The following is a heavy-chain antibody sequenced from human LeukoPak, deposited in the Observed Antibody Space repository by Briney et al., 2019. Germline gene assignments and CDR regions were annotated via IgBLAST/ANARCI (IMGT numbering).Heavy chain of an antibody. CDR3: AREGVDCSSTSCYWIHAFDI. D-gene: IGHD2-2*01. J-gene: IGHJ3*02. Sequence: SETLSLTCTVSGGSISSYYWSWTRQPPGKGLEWIGYIYYSGSTNYNPSLKSRVTISVDTSKNQFSLKLSSVTAADTAVYYCAREGVDCSSTSCYWIHAFDIWGQGTMVTVPS. CDR1: GGSISSYY. CDR2: IYYSGST. V-gene: IGHV4-59*01.